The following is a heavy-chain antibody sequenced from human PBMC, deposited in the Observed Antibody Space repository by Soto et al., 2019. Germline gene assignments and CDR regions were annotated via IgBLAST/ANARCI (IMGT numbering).Heavy chain of an antibody. V-gene: IGHV4-59*01. J-gene: IGHJ4*02. Sequence: SETLSLTCTVSGGSISSYYWSWIRQPPGKGLEWIGYIYYSGSTNYNPSLKSRVTISVDTSKNQFSLKLSSVTAADTAVYYCARAYSGRYLPYFDYWGQGTLVTVSS. CDR2: IYYSGST. CDR1: GGSISSYY. D-gene: IGHD1-26*01. CDR3: ARAYSGRYLPYFDY.